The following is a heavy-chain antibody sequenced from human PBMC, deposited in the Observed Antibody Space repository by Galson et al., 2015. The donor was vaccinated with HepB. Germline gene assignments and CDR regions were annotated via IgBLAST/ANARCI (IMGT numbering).Heavy chain of an antibody. D-gene: IGHD2-2*01. Sequence: SLRLSCAASGFTFSSYAMSWVRQAPGKGLEWVSAISGSGGSTYYADSVKGRFTISRDNSKNTLYLQMNSLRAEDTAVYYCAKDGPLFEYQLLHAGWVYFDYWGQGTLVTVSS. V-gene: IGHV3-23*01. J-gene: IGHJ4*02. CDR2: ISGSGGST. CDR1: GFTFSSYA. CDR3: AKDGPLFEYQLLHAGWVYFDY.